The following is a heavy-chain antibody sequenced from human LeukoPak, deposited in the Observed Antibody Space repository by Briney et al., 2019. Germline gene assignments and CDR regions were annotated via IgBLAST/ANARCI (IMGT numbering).Heavy chain of an antibody. J-gene: IGHJ6*02. V-gene: IGHV3-74*01. CDR1: GFTFSSYW. D-gene: IGHD3-22*01. CDR2: INSDGSST. Sequence: GGSLRLSCAASGFTFSSYWMHWVRQAPGKGLVWVSRINSDGSSTSYADSVKGRFTISRDNAKNTLYLQMNSLRAEDTAVYYCARNGMIDYYYYYGMDVWGQGTTVTVSS. CDR3: ARNGMIDYYYYYGMDV.